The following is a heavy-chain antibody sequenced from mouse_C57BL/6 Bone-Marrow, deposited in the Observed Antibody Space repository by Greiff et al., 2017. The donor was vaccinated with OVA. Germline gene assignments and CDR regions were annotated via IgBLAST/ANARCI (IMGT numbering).Heavy chain of an antibody. CDR3: AIGRTAQATFDY. Sequence: LVEPGASVKVSCKASGSTFTRYWMHWVKQRPGQGLEWIGRIHPSDSDTNYNQKFKGKATLTVDKSSSTAYMQLSSLTSEDSAVYYCAIGRTAQATFDYWGQGTTLTVSS. CDR1: GSTFTRYW. CDR2: IHPSDSDT. J-gene: IGHJ2*01. V-gene: IGHV1-74*01. D-gene: IGHD3-2*02.